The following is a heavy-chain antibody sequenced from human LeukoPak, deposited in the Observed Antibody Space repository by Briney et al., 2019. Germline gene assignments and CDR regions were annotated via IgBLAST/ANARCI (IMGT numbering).Heavy chain of an antibody. D-gene: IGHD4-11*01. CDR3: AREAVGNYVSTRYYYYYYYMDV. CDR2: ISAYNGST. V-gene: IGHV1-18*01. Sequence: ASVKVSCKASGYTFTSYGISWVRQAPGQGLEWMGWISAYNGSTNYAQKLQGRVTMTTDTSTSTAYMELRSLRSDDTAVYYCAREAVGNYVSTRYYYYYYYMDVWGKGTTVTVSS. CDR1: GYTFTSYG. J-gene: IGHJ6*03.